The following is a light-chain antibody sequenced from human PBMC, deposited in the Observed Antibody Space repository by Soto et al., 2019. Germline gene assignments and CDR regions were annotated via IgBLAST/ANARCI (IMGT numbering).Light chain of an antibody. V-gene: IGKV3-15*01. CDR2: GAS. CDR1: QGVSSK. CDR3: QEYKYSKK. Sequence: EIVMTQSPATLSVSPGERPTLSCRASQGVSSKLAWYQQKPGQAPRLLIYGASTRATGIPARFSGSGSETEFTLTISSLQSEDFAVYYCQEYKYSKKFGQGTKVEIK. J-gene: IGKJ1*01.